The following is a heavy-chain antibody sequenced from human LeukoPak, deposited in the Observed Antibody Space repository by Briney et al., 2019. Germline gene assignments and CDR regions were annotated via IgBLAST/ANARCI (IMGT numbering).Heavy chain of an antibody. CDR1: GFTVISNY. CDR2: IYSGGST. V-gene: IGHV3-53*01. Sequence: GGSLIPSCAASGFTVISNYMSWVRQAPGKGLEWVSVIYSGGSTYYADSVKGRFTISRDNSKNTLYLQMNSLRAEDTAVYYCAKTYYYDSSGYSPHFDYWGQGTLVTVSS. J-gene: IGHJ4*02. D-gene: IGHD3-22*01. CDR3: AKTYYYDSSGYSPHFDY.